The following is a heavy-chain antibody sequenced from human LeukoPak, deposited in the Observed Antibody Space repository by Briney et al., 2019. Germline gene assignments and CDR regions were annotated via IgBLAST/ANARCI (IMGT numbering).Heavy chain of an antibody. Sequence: SETLSLTCTVSGGSISSYYWSWIRQPPGKGLEWIAYIYYTGSTKLNPSLKSRVTISVDTSKNQFSLKLNSVTAADTAMYYCARDRYYYGSGSSSDWYFDLWGRGTLVTVSS. CDR2: IYYTGST. V-gene: IGHV4-59*01. CDR3: ARDRYYYGSGSSSDWYFDL. D-gene: IGHD3-10*01. CDR1: GGSISSYY. J-gene: IGHJ2*01.